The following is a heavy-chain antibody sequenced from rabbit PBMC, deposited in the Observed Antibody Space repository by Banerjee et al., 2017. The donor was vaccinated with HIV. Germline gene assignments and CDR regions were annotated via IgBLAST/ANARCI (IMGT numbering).Heavy chain of an antibody. CDR3: ARSFAGYAGYGYATAFNL. CDR2: IYTGSGGT. CDR1: GFSFTSGYY. Sequence: QQQLVESGGGLVKPGGTLTLTCTASGFSFTSGYYMCWVRQAPGKGLEWTGCIYTGSGGTWYASWVNGRFTISRSTSLNTVDLKMTSLTAADTATYFCARSFAGYAGYGYATAFNLWGQGTLVTVS. D-gene: IGHD6-1*01. J-gene: IGHJ4*01. V-gene: IGHV1S43*01.